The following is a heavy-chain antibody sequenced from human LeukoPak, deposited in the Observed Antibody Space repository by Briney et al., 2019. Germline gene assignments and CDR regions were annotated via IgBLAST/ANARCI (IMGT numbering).Heavy chain of an antibody. V-gene: IGHV1-58*01. CDR1: GFTFTNST. CDR3: AAVGWEYSSSPLPMDV. D-gene: IGHD6-6*01. CDR2: FVVGSGNT. J-gene: IGHJ6*02. Sequence: GASVKVSCKASGFTFTNSTLQWVRQARGQRLQWIGWFVVGSGNTNYAQKFQERVTITRDMSTSTAYMELSSLRSEDTAVYYCAAVGWEYSSSPLPMDVWGQGTTVTVSS.